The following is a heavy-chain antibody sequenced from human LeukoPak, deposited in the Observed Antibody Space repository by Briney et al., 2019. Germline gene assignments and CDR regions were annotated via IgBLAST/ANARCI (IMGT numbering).Heavy chain of an antibody. Sequence: PGGSLRLSCAASGFIFSSYWMHWVRQAPGKGLVWVSHINSDGSSTSYADSVKGRFTISRDNAKNTLYLQMNSLRAEDTAVYYCARGVAGTWYFDLWGRGTLVTASS. J-gene: IGHJ2*01. CDR1: GFIFSSYW. V-gene: IGHV3-74*01. D-gene: IGHD6-19*01. CDR3: ARGVAGTWYFDL. CDR2: INSDGSST.